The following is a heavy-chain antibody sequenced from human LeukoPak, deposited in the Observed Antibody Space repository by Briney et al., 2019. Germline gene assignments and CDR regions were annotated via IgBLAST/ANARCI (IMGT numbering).Heavy chain of an antibody. Sequence: GASVKVSCKASGYTFTSYDINWVRQATGQGLEWMGWMNPNSGNTGYAQKFQGRVTITRNTSISTAYMELSSLRSEDTTVYYSARGEDYGSGSYYHWGQGTLVTVSS. J-gene: IGHJ4*02. V-gene: IGHV1-8*03. CDR1: GYTFTSYD. CDR2: MNPNSGNT. CDR3: ARGEDYGSGSYYH. D-gene: IGHD3-10*01.